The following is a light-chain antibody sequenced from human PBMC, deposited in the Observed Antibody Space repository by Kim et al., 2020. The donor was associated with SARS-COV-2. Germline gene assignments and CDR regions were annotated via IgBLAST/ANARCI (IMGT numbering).Light chain of an antibody. CDR2: GTS. CDR1: LSVRGSH. Sequence: LSLRERDALSSRASLSVRGSHLAWYQHRPGQAPRLLIYGTSSRATGIPDRFSGSGSGTDFTLTIGRLEPEDVAVYYCQHYGGPPYTFGQGTKLEI. J-gene: IGKJ2*01. CDR3: QHYGGPPYT. V-gene: IGKV3-20*01.